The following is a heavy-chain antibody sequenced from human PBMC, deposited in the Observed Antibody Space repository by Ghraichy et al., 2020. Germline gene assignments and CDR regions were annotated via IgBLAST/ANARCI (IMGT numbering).Heavy chain of an antibody. CDR2: INSDGSST. V-gene: IGHV3-74*01. J-gene: IGHJ5*02. CDR3: SAKNTARVFDP. Sequence: GALRLSCAASEFTFSNYWMHWVRQAPGEGLVWVSRINSDGSSTNYADSVKGRFTISRDNAKNTVFLQMNSLRADDTAIYYCSAKNTARVFDPWGQGTLVTVSS. CDR1: EFTFSNYW. D-gene: IGHD2-21*02.